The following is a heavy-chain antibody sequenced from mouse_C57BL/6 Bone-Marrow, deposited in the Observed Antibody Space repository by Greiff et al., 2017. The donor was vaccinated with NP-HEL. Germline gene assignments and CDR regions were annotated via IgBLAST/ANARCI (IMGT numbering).Heavy chain of an antibody. V-gene: IGHV5-12*01. CDR3: ARVRDYGSSFYFDY. J-gene: IGHJ2*01. D-gene: IGHD1-1*01. Sequence: DVKLVESGGGLVQPGGSLKLSCAASGFTFSDYYMYWVRQTPEKRLEWVAYISNGGGSTYYPDTVKGRFTISRDNAKNTLYLQMSRLKSEDTAMYYCARVRDYGSSFYFDYWGQGTTLTVSS. CDR2: ISNGGGST. CDR1: GFTFSDYY.